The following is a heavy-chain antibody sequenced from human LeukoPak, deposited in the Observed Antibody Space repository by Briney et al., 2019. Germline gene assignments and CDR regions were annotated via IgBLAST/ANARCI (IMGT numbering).Heavy chain of an antibody. D-gene: IGHD5-24*01. V-gene: IGHV3-49*04. CDR1: GFTFGDYA. CDR3: TRIRDAYTLDY. Sequence: PGGSLRLSCTSSGFTFGDYAMSGVRQAPGKGREGVGFIKSRTYGETTGYAASVIGRFTISRDDSKSIAYLQIISLKTEDTAVYYCTRIRDAYTLDYWGQGTLVTVSS. CDR2: IKSRTYGETT. J-gene: IGHJ4*02.